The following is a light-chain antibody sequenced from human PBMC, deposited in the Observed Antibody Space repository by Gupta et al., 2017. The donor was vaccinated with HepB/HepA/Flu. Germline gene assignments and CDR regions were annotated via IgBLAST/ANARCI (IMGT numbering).Light chain of an antibody. CDR3: QAWDSSTDVV. Sequence: SYALTQPPSVSVSPGQTASITCSGDKLGDKYASWYQQKPGQAPILVIYQDGERPSGIPERFSGSNSGNTATLTISGTQAVDEADYYCQAWDSSTDVVFGGGTRLIVL. J-gene: IGLJ2*01. CDR2: QDG. V-gene: IGLV3-1*01. CDR1: KLGDKY.